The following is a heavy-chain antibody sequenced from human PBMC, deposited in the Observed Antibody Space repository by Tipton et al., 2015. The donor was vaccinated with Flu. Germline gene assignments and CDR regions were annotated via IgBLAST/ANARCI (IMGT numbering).Heavy chain of an antibody. CDR2: IYNSGST. D-gene: IGHD6-13*01. J-gene: IGHJ4*02. Sequence: TLSLTCTVSGGSISSYYWSWFRQPPGKGLEWIGYIYNSGSTNYNPSLKSRVTISVDTSKNQFSLNLRSVTAADTAVYYCARDFIAATGTGYWGRGTLVTVSS. CDR3: ARDFIAATGTGY. V-gene: IGHV4-59*08. CDR1: GGSISSYY.